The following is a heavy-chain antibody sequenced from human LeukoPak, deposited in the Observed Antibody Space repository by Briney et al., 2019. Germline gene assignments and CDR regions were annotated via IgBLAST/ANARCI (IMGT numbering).Heavy chain of an antibody. V-gene: IGHV4-59*01. J-gene: IGHJ3*02. Sequence: SGTLSLTCTVSGGSISSYYWSWIRQPPGKGLEWIGYIYYSGSTNYNPSLKSRVTISVDTSKNQFSLKLSSVTAADTAVYYCASATAPDAFDIWGQGTMVTVSS. CDR2: IYYSGST. CDR1: GGSISSYY. CDR3: ASATAPDAFDI.